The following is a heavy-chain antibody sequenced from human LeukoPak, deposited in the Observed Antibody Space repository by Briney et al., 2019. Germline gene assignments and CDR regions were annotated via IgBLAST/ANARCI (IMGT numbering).Heavy chain of an antibody. Sequence: SETLSLTCAVYGGSFSGYYWSWIRQPPGKGLEWIGEINHSGSTNYNPSLKSRVTISVDTSKNQFSLKLSPVTAADTAVYYCARGLRYWGQGTLVTVSS. CDR3: ARGLRY. CDR1: GGSFSGYY. CDR2: INHSGST. V-gene: IGHV4-34*01. J-gene: IGHJ4*02.